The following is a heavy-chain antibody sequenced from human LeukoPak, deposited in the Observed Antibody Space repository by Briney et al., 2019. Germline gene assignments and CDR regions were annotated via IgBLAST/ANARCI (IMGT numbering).Heavy chain of an antibody. D-gene: IGHD6-6*01. CDR2: MNPNSGNT. CDR1: GYTFTSYD. V-gene: IGHV1-8*03. Sequence: ASVKVSCKASGYTFTSYDINWVRQATGQGLEWMGWMNPNSGNTGYAQKFQGRVTITRNTSISTAYMELSSLRSEDTAVYYCARGNLGIAARNFDYWGQGTLVTVSS. J-gene: IGHJ4*02. CDR3: ARGNLGIAARNFDY.